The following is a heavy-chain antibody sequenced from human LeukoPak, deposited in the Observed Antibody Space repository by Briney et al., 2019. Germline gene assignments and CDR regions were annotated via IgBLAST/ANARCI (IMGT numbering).Heavy chain of an antibody. V-gene: IGHV1-2*02. J-gene: IGHJ4*02. D-gene: IGHD3-10*01. CDR1: GYTFSDYY. CDR3: ARNSGHRLMGITNYFDY. CDR2: INPNSGGT. Sequence: ASVRVSCKASGYTFSDYYIHWVRQAPGQGLEWMGWINPNSGGTNYAQKFQGRVTMTRDTSISTAYMELSRLRSDDTAVYYCARNSGHRLMGITNYFDYWGQGTLVTVSS.